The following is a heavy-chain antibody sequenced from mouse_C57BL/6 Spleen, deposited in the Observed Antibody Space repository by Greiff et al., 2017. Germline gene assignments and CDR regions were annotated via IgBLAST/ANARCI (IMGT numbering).Heavy chain of an antibody. Sequence: DVQLVESGGGLVKPGGSLKLSCAASGFTFSSYAMSWVRQTPEKRLEWVATISDGGSYTYYPDNVKGRFTISRDNAKNNLYLQMSHLKSEDTAMYYCARDDGSSYDAMDYWGQGTSVTVSS. D-gene: IGHD1-1*01. CDR2: ISDGGSYT. CDR1: GFTFSSYA. CDR3: ARDDGSSYDAMDY. J-gene: IGHJ4*01. V-gene: IGHV5-4*01.